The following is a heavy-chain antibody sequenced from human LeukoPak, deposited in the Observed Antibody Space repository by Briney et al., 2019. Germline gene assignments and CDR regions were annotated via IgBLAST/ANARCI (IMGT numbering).Heavy chain of an antibody. V-gene: IGHV1-69*13. D-gene: IGHD4-17*01. Sequence: SVNVSCKASGYTFTSYGISWVRQAPGQGLEWMGGIIPIFGTANYAQKFQGRVTITADESTSTAYMELSSLRSEDTAVYYCARERERLGDYDPEYFQHWGQGTLVTVSS. CDR1: GYTFTSYG. J-gene: IGHJ1*01. CDR2: IIPIFGTA. CDR3: ARERERLGDYDPEYFQH.